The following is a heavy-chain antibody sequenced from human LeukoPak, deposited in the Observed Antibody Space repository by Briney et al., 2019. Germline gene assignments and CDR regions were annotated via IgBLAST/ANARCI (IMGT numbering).Heavy chain of an antibody. CDR3: ARRGRWFGEYEH. Sequence: SETLSLTCAVYGGSFSGYYWSWIRQPPGKGLEWIGEINHSGSTNYNPSLKSRVTISVDTSKNQFSLKLSSVTAADTAVYYCARRGRWFGEYEHWGQGTLVTVSS. CDR2: INHSGST. J-gene: IGHJ4*02. CDR1: GGSFSGYY. D-gene: IGHD3-10*01. V-gene: IGHV4-34*01.